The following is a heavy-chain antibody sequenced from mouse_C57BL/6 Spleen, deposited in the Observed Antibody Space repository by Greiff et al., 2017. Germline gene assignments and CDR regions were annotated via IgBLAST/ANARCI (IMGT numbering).Heavy chain of an antibody. CDR1: GFTFSSYA. V-gene: IGHV5-4*03. CDR2: ISDGGSYT. CDR3: ARKGDGYYWFAY. D-gene: IGHD2-3*01. J-gene: IGHJ3*01. Sequence: EVNVVESGGGLVKPGGSLKLSCAASGFTFSSYAMSWVRQTPEKRLEWVATISDGGSYTYYPDNVKGRFTISRDNAKNNLYLQMSHLKSEDTAMYYCARKGDGYYWFAYWGQGTLVTVSA.